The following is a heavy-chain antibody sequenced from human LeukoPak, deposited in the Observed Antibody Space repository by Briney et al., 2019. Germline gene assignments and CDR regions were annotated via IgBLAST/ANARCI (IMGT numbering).Heavy chain of an antibody. D-gene: IGHD3-10*01. CDR3: ARDIKRYHGSGSYDY. CDR2: ISSYNDNT. J-gene: IGHJ4*02. Sequence: GASVKVSCKASGYTFSNYGISWVRQAPGQGLEGMGWISSYNDNTNYAQELQGRVTMTTDTSTSTAYMELSRLRSDDTAVYYCARDIKRYHGSGSYDYWGQGTLVTVSS. V-gene: IGHV1-18*01. CDR1: GYTFSNYG.